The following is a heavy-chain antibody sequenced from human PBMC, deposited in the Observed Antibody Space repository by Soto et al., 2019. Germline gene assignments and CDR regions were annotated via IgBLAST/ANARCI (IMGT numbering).Heavy chain of an antibody. D-gene: IGHD2-2*01. Sequence: QEQLVESGGGVVQPGGSLRLSCAASGFTFSGYGMQWVRQAPGRGLEWVALISHEGSNTYYADSVKGRFTISRDNSKNTLFRHMSSLRPEDTGVYYCARDRAERSASWPHFWGRGVLVTVSS. V-gene: IGHV3-30*03. CDR2: ISHEGSNT. CDR3: ARDRAERSASWPHF. J-gene: IGHJ4*02. CDR1: GFTFSGYG.